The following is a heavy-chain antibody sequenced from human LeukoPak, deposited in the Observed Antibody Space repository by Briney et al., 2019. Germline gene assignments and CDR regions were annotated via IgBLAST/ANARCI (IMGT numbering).Heavy chain of an antibody. CDR1: GGSISSYY. Sequence: PSETLSLTCTVSGGSISSYYWSWIRQPPGKGLEWIGYIYYSGSTNYNPSLKSRVTISVDTSKNQFSQKLSSVTAADTAVYYCARAHCSSTSCYSHYYYGMDVWGQGTTVTVSS. CDR3: ARAHCSSTSCYSHYYYGMDV. D-gene: IGHD2-2*01. CDR2: IYYSGST. V-gene: IGHV4-59*01. J-gene: IGHJ6*02.